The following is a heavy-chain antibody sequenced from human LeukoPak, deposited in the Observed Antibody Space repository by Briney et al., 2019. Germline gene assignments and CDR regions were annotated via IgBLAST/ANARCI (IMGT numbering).Heavy chain of an antibody. CDR2: ISNNGGYT. D-gene: IGHD5-12*01. J-gene: IGHJ4*02. Sequence: GGSLRLSCAASGFTFSSSAMSWVRQAPGKGLEWVSAISNNGGYTYYADSVKGRFTISRDNSKNTLYLQMNSLRAEDTAVYYCAREVATRLGDYFDYWGQGTLVTVSS. V-gene: IGHV3-23*01. CDR3: AREVATRLGDYFDY. CDR1: GFTFSSSA.